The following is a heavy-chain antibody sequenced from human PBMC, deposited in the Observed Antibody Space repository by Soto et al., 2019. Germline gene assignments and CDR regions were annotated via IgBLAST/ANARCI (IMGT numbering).Heavy chain of an antibody. V-gene: IGHV3-7*03. CDR2: INQDGREK. Sequence: PGGFLRLSCAASGFAFSRNWISWFRQAPGKGLEWVANINQDGREKYFVDSVKGRFTISRDNAKNSLFLQMNSLRAEDTAVYYCARLMNGRATDYWGLGTLVTVSS. D-gene: IGHD1-26*01. CDR3: ARLMNGRATDY. J-gene: IGHJ4*02. CDR1: GFAFSRNW.